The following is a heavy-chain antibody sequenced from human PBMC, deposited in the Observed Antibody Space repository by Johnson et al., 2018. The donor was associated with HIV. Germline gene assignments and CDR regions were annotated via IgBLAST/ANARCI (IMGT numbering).Heavy chain of an antibody. J-gene: IGHJ3*02. CDR3: ARDGPYYDSSGYYYGTVFYAFDI. CDR1: GFTFSSYS. D-gene: IGHD3-22*01. CDR2: ISWNSGSI. V-gene: IGHV3-NL1*01. Sequence: QVQLVESGGGVVQPGRSLRLSCAASGFTFSSYSMHWVRQAPGKGLEWVSGISWNSGSIGYADSVKGRFIISRDTSKNTLYLQMNSLRAEDTAVYYCARDGPYYDSSGYYYGTVFYAFDICGQGTMVTVSS.